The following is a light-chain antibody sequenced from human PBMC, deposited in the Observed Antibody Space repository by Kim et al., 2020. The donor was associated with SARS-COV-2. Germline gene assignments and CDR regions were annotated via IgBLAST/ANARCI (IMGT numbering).Light chain of an antibody. Sequence: ASVGDRITITCRASQAIRSDLGWFQQKPGKAPKLLIYAASSLQTGVPSRFSGSGSGTEFTLTISSLQPDDFATYYCQQYNSYSWTFGQGTKVDIK. CDR3: QQYNSYSWT. CDR1: QAIRSD. CDR2: AAS. J-gene: IGKJ1*01. V-gene: IGKV1-17*01.